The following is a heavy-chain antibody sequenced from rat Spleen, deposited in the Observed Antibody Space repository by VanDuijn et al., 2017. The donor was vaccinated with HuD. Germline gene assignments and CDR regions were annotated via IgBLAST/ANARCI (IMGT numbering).Heavy chain of an antibody. CDR3: ARHGIYNNYGWFAY. J-gene: IGHJ3*01. D-gene: IGHD1-10*01. CDR2: ISTGGGNT. Sequence: EVQLVESGGGLVQPGRSLKLSCAASGFTFSNYDMAWVRQAPTKGLEWIASISTGGGNTSYRNSVKGRFTLPRDNAKNTQYLQMDSLRSEDTATYYCARHGIYNNYGWFAYWGQGTLVTVSS. V-gene: IGHV5S13*01. CDR1: GFTFSNYD.